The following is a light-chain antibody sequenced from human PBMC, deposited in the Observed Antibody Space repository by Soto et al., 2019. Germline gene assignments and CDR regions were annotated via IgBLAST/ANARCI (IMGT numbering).Light chain of an antibody. CDR1: QSIGNW. Sequence: DLQMTQSPSTLSASVGDRVTITCRASQSIGNWLAWYQQKPGKAPKLLIYKASSLQSGVPSRFSGSGSGTEFTLTIHRLPPDDFASYYCQQYNSYSGTFGHGPKVEIK. CDR3: QQYNSYSGT. V-gene: IGKV1-5*03. CDR2: KAS. J-gene: IGKJ1*01.